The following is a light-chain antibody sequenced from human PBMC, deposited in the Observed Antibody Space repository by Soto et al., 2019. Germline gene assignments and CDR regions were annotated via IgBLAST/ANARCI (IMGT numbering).Light chain of an antibody. CDR2: GVS. V-gene: IGKV3-20*01. Sequence: EIVLTQSPGTLSLSPGQRATLSCRASQRLSASDIAWYQQKPGQAPKFLIYGVSSRATGIPDRFSGSGSGTDFTLTISRLEPEDFAVYHCQQYGSSPLITFGQGTRLE. J-gene: IGKJ5*01. CDR1: QRLSASD. CDR3: QQYGSSPLIT.